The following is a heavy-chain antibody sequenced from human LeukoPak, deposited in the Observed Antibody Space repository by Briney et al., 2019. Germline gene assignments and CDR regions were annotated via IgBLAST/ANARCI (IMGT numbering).Heavy chain of an antibody. CDR3: ARSGYKYGDAFEI. CDR1: GGSISSGAYY. D-gene: IGHD3-22*01. Sequence: SETLSLTCTVSGGSISSGAYYWSWIRQHPGKGLEWIGYIYYSGSTYYNPSLKSRVTMSVDASKNQFSLNLSSVTAADTAVYYCARSGYKYGDAFEIWGQGTMVTVSS. V-gene: IGHV4-31*03. J-gene: IGHJ3*02. CDR2: IYYSGST.